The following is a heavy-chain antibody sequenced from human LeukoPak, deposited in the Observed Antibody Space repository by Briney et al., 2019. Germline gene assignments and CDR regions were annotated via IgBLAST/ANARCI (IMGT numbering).Heavy chain of an antibody. J-gene: IGHJ4*02. D-gene: IGHD2-8*02. CDR1: GFTVSSNY. CDR3: ARVALVYFDY. V-gene: IGHV3-66*01. Sequence: GGSLRLSCAASGFTVSSNYMSWVRQAPGKGLEWVSVIYSGGSTFYADSVKGRFTISRDNSKNALYLQMNSLRAEDTAVYYCARVALVYFDYWGQGTLVTVSS. CDR2: IYSGGST.